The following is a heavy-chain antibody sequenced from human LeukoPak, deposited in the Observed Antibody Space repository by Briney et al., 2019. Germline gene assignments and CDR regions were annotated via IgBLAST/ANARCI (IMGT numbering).Heavy chain of an antibody. V-gene: IGHV4-59*12. CDR3: ARETRYCSGGSCYFYFDY. Sequence: SETLSLTCTVSGSSISSYYWSWIRQPPGKGLEWIGYIYYSGSTNYNPSLKSRVTISVDTSKNQFSLKLSSVTAADTAVYYCARETRYCSGGSCYFYFDYWGQGTLVTVSS. D-gene: IGHD2-15*01. CDR1: GSSISSYY. J-gene: IGHJ4*02. CDR2: IYYSGST.